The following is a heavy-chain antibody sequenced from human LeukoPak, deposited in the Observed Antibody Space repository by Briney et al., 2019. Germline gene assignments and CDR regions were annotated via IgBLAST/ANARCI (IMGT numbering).Heavy chain of an antibody. D-gene: IGHD3-9*01. V-gene: IGHV7-4-1*02. CDR3: ARDEPNDILTGSYTTHNWFDP. CDR2: INTNTGNP. CDR1: GYTFTSYA. Sequence: ASVKVSCKASGYTFTSYAMNWVRQAPGQGLEWMGWINTNTGNPTYAQGFTGRFVFSLDTSVSTAYLQISSLKAEDTAVYYCARDEPNDILTGSYTTHNWFDPWGQGTLVTVSS. J-gene: IGHJ5*02.